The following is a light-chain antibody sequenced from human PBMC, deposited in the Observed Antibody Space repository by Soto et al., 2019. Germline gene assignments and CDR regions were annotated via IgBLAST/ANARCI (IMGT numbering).Light chain of an antibody. CDR1: QGIGDD. J-gene: IGKJ4*02. CDR3: LQEAAYPLT. CDR2: ASS. V-gene: IGKV1-6*01. Sequence: AIQMTQSPSSLSASVGDRVILTCRASQGIGDDLSWYQQKAGKAPKLLIYASSSLQSGVPLRFSGSGFGTDFNLTITSLLPEDFATYYCLQEAAYPLTFGGGTKVEIK.